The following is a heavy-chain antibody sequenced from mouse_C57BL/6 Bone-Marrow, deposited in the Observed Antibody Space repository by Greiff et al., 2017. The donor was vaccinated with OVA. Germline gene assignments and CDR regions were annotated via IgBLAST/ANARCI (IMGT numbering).Heavy chain of an antibody. CDR2: ISDGGSYT. CDR3: ARVGYYCDGSSFAY. J-gene: IGHJ3*01. V-gene: IGHV5-4*03. D-gene: IGHD1-1*01. CDR1: GFTFSSYA. Sequence: EVKLVEPGGGLVKPGGSLKLSCAASGFTFSSYAMSWVRQTPEKRLEWVATISDGGSYTYYPDNVKGRFTISRDNAKNNLYLQMSHLKSEDTAMDYCARVGYYCDGSSFAYWGQGTLVTVSA.